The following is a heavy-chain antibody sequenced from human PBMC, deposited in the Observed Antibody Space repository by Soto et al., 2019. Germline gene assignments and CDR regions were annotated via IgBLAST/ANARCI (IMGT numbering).Heavy chain of an antibody. CDR2: INLNSGGT. D-gene: IGHD3-10*01. CDR1: GYTFTGYY. V-gene: IGHV1-2*04. Sequence: GASVKVSCKASGYTFTGYYMHWVRQAPGQGLEWMGWINLNSGGTNYAQKFQGWVTMTRDTSISTAYMELSRLRSDDTAVYYCARDFHGSGFDPWGQGTLVTVSS. CDR3: ARDFHGSGFDP. J-gene: IGHJ5*02.